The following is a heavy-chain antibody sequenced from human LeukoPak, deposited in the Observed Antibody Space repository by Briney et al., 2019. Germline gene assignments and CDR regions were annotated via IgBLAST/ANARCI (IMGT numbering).Heavy chain of an antibody. J-gene: IGHJ4*02. D-gene: IGHD3-10*01. CDR2: IYYSGST. V-gene: IGHV4-39*07. CDR3: ARDRGEWDYSLCY. Sequence: SETLSLTCTVSGGSISSSSYYWGWIRQPPGKGLEWIGSIYYSGSTNYNPSLKSRVTISVDTSKNQFSLKLSSVTAADTAVYYCARDRGEWDYSLCYWGQGTLVTVSS. CDR1: GGSISSSSYY.